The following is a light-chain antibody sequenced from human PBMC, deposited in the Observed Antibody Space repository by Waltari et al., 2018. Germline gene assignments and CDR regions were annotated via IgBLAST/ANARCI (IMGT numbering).Light chain of an antibody. Sequence: EIVLTQSPGTPSLSQGERATLFCRASQSVSRSYLAWYQQKPGQAPRLLIYGASSRATGIPDRFSGSGSGTDFTLTISRLEPEDFAVYYCQHYGNSRTFGQGTKVGIK. J-gene: IGKJ1*01. V-gene: IGKV3-20*01. CDR2: GAS. CDR3: QHYGNSRT. CDR1: QSVSRSY.